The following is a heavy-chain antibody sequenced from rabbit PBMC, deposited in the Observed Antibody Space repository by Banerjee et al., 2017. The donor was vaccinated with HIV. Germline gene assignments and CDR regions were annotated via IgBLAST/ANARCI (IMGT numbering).Heavy chain of an antibody. CDR2: VSTGGRT. V-gene: IGHV1S45*01. CDR3: ARDNGYAIDL. Sequence: QEQLEESGGGLVKPEGSLTLTCTASGFSFSYKYVMCWVRQAPGKGLEYIGDVSTGGRTVYATWAKGRFTVSKTSSTTVTLQMTSLTPADTATYFCARDNGYAIDLWGPGTLVTVS. J-gene: IGHJ6*01. D-gene: IGHD6-1*01. CDR1: GFSFSYKYV.